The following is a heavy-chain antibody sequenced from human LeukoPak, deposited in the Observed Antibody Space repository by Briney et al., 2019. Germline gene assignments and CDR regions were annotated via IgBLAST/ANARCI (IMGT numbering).Heavy chain of an antibody. D-gene: IGHD3-22*01. CDR3: AKDALVVVTNIYFDY. CDR2: TYYRSMWYN. V-gene: IGHV6-1*01. CDR1: GDSVSSSSAA. J-gene: IGHJ4*02. Sequence: SQTLSLTCAISGDSVSSSSAAWNWIRQSPSRGLEWLGRTYYRSMWYNDYAVSVKGRIAINPDTSKNQFSLQLNSVTPEYTAVYYCAKDALVVVTNIYFDYWGQGTLVTVSS.